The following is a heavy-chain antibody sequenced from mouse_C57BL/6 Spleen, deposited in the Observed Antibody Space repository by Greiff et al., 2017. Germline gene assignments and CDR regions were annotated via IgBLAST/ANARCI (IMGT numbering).Heavy chain of an antibody. CDR2: ISNGGGST. CDR1: GFTFSDYY. V-gene: IGHV5-12*01. J-gene: IGHJ1*03. Sequence: EVQRVESGGGLVQPGGSLKLSCAASGFTFSDYYMYWVRQTPEKRLEWVAYISNGGGSTYYPDTVKGRFTIARDNAKNPLYLQMSRLKSEDTAMYYCARHYYYGSSYWYFDVWGTGTTVTVSS. CDR3: ARHYYYGSSYWYFDV. D-gene: IGHD1-1*01.